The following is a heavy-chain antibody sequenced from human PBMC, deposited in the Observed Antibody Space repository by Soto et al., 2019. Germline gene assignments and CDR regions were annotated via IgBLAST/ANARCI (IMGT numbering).Heavy chain of an antibody. CDR2: INHSGST. V-gene: IGHV4-34*01. D-gene: IGHD2-15*01. CDR3: AGGSGGSPLKNYSRLRFDY. Sequence: SETLSLTCAVYGGSFSGYYWSWIRQPPGKGLEWIGEINHSGSTNYNPSLKSRVTISVDTSKNQFSLKLSSVTAADTAVYYCAGGSGGSPLKNYSRLRFDYWGQGTLVTVSS. J-gene: IGHJ4*02. CDR1: GGSFSGYY.